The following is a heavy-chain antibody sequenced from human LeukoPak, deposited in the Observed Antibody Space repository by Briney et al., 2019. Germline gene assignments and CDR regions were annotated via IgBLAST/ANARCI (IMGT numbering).Heavy chain of an antibody. J-gene: IGHJ4*02. D-gene: IGHD6-13*01. V-gene: IGHV2-70*11. Sequence: SGPTLVNPTQTLTLTCTFSGFSLSTSGMCVSWIRQPPGEALGWLARIDWDDDKYYSTSLKTRLTISKDTSKNQVVLTMTNMDPVDTATYYCARIPGYSSSWRQYYFDYWGQGTLVTVSS. CDR1: GFSLSTSGMC. CDR3: ARIPGYSSSWRQYYFDY. CDR2: IDWDDDK.